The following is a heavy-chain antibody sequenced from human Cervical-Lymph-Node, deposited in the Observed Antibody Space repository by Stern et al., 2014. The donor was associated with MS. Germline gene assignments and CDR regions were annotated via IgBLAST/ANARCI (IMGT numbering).Heavy chain of an antibody. CDR2: ISYDGSDK. CDR1: GFTFSYHA. Sequence: QVQLVQPGGGVVQPGRSLRLSCAASGFTFSYHAMHWVRQAPGKGLEWVALISYDGSDKNDADSVKGRFTISRDNSRNTLYLQMNSLRVDDTAVYYCARGGAVTTSDYYLDYWGQGILVTVSS. J-gene: IGHJ4*02. V-gene: IGHV3-30*01. CDR3: ARGGAVTTSDYYLDY. D-gene: IGHD4-17*01.